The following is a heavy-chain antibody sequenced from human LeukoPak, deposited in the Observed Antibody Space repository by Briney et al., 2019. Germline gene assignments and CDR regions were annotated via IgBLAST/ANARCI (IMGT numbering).Heavy chain of an antibody. CDR3: ARESMITFGGVIVWGAFDI. V-gene: IGHV4-39*07. CDR1: GGSISSSSYY. Sequence: SETLSLTCTVSGGSISSSSYYWGWIRQPPGKGLEWIGSIYYSGSTYYNPSLKSRVTISVDTSKNQFSLKLSSVTAADTAVYYCARESMITFGGVIVWGAFDIWGQGTMVTVSS. D-gene: IGHD3-16*02. CDR2: IYYSGST. J-gene: IGHJ3*02.